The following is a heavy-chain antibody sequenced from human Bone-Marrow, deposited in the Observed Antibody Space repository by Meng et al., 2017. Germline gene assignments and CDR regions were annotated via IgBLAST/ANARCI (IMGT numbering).Heavy chain of an antibody. Sequence: QVQLQQWGAGLLKPSETLSLTCAVYGGSFSGYYWSWIRQPPGKGLEWIGEINHSGSTNYNPSLKSRVTISVDTSKNQFSLKLSSVTAADMAVYYCATAPYCSDTSCTRGVWGQGTLVTVSS. CDR3: ATAPYCSDTSCTRGV. V-gene: IGHV4-34*01. CDR1: GGSFSGYY. J-gene: IGHJ4*02. CDR2: INHSGST. D-gene: IGHD2-2*01.